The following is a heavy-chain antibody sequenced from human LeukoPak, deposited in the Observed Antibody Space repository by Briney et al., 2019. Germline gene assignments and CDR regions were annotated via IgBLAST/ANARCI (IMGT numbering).Heavy chain of an antibody. V-gene: IGHV3-11*04. CDR3: ARDVVSDYYDSSGSPGY. CDR1: GFTFSNAW. D-gene: IGHD3-22*01. J-gene: IGHJ4*02. Sequence: GGSLRLSCAASGFTFSNAWMSWVRQAPGKGLEWVSYISSSGSTMYYADSVKGRFTISRDNAKNSLYLQMNSLRAEDTAVYYCARDVVSDYYDSSGSPGYWGQGTLVTVSS. CDR2: ISSSGSTM.